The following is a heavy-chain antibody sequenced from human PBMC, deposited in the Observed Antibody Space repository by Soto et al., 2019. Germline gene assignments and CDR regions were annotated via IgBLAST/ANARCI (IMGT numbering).Heavy chain of an antibody. CDR1: GDTFSFYT. CDR2: VNPIVSMS. J-gene: IGHJ4*02. Sequence: GASVKVSCKASGDTFSFYTINWVRQAPGLGLEWMGMVNPIVSMSNYAQKFQGRVTITADKSTNTAYMELSSLRSEDTAVYYCAREAAALGNDYWGQGTLVTVYS. V-gene: IGHV1-69*04. D-gene: IGHD7-27*01. CDR3: AREAAALGNDY.